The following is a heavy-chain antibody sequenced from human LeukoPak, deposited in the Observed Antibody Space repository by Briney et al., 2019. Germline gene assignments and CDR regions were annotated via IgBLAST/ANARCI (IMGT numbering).Heavy chain of an antibody. CDR1: GFTFSSYA. J-gene: IGHJ4*02. CDR3: ARTFYDILTGYDYYFDY. CDR2: ISGSGGST. V-gene: IGHV3-23*01. Sequence: GGSLRLSCAASGFTFSSYAMSWVRQAPGKGLEWVSAISGSGGSTYYADSVKGRFTISRDNSKNTLYLQMNSLRAEDTAVYYCARTFYDILTGYDYYFDYWGQGTLVTVSS. D-gene: IGHD3-9*01.